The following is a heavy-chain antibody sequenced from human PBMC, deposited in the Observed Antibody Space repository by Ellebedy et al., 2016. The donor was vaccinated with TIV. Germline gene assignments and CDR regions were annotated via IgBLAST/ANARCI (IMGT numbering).Heavy chain of an antibody. J-gene: IGHJ4*02. CDR3: ARVVSRGPSFDL. CDR2: IYYSGNT. Sequence: SETLSLXCTVSGGSTSGCYWSWIRQPPGKGLEWIGYIYYSGNTNYNPSLKSRVTISIDTSREQFSLRLSSVTAADTAVYYCARVVSRGPSFDLWGQGTLVTVSS. D-gene: IGHD3-22*01. V-gene: IGHV4-59*01. CDR1: GGSTSGCY.